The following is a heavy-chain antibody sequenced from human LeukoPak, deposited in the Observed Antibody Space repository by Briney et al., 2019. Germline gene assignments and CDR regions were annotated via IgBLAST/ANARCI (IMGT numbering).Heavy chain of an antibody. CDR3: ARTRLEFGELRRGFDP. CDR2: IYSGGTT. Sequence: GGSLRLSCVASGITVSSYYMGWVRQAPGKGLEWVSVIYSGGTTYYAASVKGRFTISRDNSKNTLYLQMNSLRAEDTAVYYCARTRLEFGELRRGFDPWGQGTLVTVSS. J-gene: IGHJ5*02. CDR1: GITVSSYY. D-gene: IGHD3-10*01. V-gene: IGHV3-66*01.